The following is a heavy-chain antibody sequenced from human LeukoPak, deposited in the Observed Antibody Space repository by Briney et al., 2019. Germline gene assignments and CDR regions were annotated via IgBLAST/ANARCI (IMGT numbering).Heavy chain of an antibody. CDR1: GGTFSSYA. CDR2: IIPIFGTA. J-gene: IGHJ4*02. CDR3: ARGYGDYELFDY. V-gene: IGHV1-69*13. Sequence: GASVKVSCKASGGTFSSYAISWVRRAPGQGLERMGGIIPIFGTANYAQKFQGRVTITADESTSTAYMELSSLRSEDTAVYYCARGYGDYELFDYWGQGTLVTVSS. D-gene: IGHD4-17*01.